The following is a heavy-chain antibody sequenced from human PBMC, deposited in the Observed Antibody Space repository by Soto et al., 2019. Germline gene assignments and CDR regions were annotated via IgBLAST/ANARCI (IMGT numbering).Heavy chain of an antibody. V-gene: IGHV3-48*04. CDR2: ISSGGSTT. CDR1: GFTFSSYA. D-gene: IGHD2-15*01. CDR3: ARARSWRDCSGGSCLLFDY. J-gene: IGHJ4*02. Sequence: PGGSLRLSCAASGFTFSSYAMHWVRQAPGKGLEWVADISSGGSTTYYADSVKGRFTISRDNAKNSLYLQMNSLRAEDTAVYYCARARSWRDCSGGSCLLFDYWGQGTLVTVSS.